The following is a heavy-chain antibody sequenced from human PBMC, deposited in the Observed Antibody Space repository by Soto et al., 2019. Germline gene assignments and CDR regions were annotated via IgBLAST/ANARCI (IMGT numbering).Heavy chain of an antibody. V-gene: IGHV4-4*02. J-gene: IGHJ2*01. CDR2: MYHTGIT. Sequence: QVQLQESGPGLVKPSGPLSLTCAVSRGSISSSNWWSWVRQSPGKGLEWIGAMYHTGITNYSPSRKSRVTMSVDKSKNQFSLKLSSVTAADTAVYYCARESYNESNVGYFDLWGRGTLVSVSS. CDR1: RGSISSSNW. D-gene: IGHD1-1*01. CDR3: ARESYNESNVGYFDL.